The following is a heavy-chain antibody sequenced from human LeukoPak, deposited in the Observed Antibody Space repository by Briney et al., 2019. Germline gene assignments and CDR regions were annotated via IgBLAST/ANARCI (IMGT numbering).Heavy chain of an antibody. CDR2: ISAYNGNT. J-gene: IGHJ6*02. Sequence: ASVKVSCKASGYTFTSYGISWVRQAPGQGLEWMGWISAYNGNTNYAQKLQGRVTMTTDTSTSTAYMELRSLRSDDTAVYYCARVPVAGTYYYYYGMDVWGQGTTVTVSS. D-gene: IGHD6-19*01. CDR1: GYTFTSYG. CDR3: ARVPVAGTYYYYYGMDV. V-gene: IGHV1-18*01.